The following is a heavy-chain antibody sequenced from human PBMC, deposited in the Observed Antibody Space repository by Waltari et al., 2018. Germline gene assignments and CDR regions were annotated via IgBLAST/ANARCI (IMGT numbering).Heavy chain of an antibody. D-gene: IGHD3-10*01. CDR2: INAGNGNT. V-gene: IGHV1-3*01. CDR3: ASRAYGSGSYSTPDY. J-gene: IGHJ4*02. Sequence: QVQLVQSGAEVRKPGASVKVSCKASGYTLTSYAMHWVRKAPGQRLEWMGWINAGNGNTKYSQKCQGRVTITRDTFASTAYMELSSLRSEDTAVYYCASRAYGSGSYSTPDYWGQGTLVTVSS. CDR1: GYTLTSYA.